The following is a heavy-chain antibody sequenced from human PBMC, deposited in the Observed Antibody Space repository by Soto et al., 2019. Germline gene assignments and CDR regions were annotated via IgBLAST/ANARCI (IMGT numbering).Heavy chain of an antibody. V-gene: IGHV1-46*01. CDR2: INPSGGST. D-gene: IGHD3-22*01. J-gene: IGHJ4*02. CDR3: AREGYYDSSGYHYYFDY. Sequence: QVQLVQSGAEVKKPGASVKVSCKASGYTFTSYYMHWVRQAPGQGLEWMGIINPSGGSTSYAQKFQGRVTMTRDTSTSTVYMELSSLRSEDTAVYYCAREGYYDSSGYHYYFDYWGQGTLVTVSS. CDR1: GYTFTSYY.